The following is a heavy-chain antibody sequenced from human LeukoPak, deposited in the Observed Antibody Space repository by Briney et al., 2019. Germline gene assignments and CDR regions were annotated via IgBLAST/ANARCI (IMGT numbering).Heavy chain of an antibody. CDR1: GGSLATTIL. Sequence: SETLSLTCTLSGGSLATTILLGLDPPAPTEGAGVDYTGTTYYNPSLKSRVTISVDTSKNQFSLKLSSVTAADTAVYYCARRKVLRYSSSSSPAFDIWGQGTMVTVSS. CDR3: ARRKVLRYSSSSSPAFDI. J-gene: IGHJ3*02. D-gene: IGHD6-6*01. CDR2: TGTT. V-gene: IGHV4-39*07.